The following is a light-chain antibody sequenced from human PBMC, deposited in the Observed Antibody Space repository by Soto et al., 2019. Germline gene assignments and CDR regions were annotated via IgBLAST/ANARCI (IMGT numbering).Light chain of an antibody. V-gene: IGKV3-15*01. CDR3: QPYNNWPLT. Sequence: ETVMTQSPATLSVSPGDRATLSCSASQSVSYNLAWYQQKPGQAPRLLIYDTSTRATGVPTRFSGSRSGAEFTLTINSLQSEDFAVYYCQPYNNWPLTFGGGTKVDIK. CDR1: QSVSYN. J-gene: IGKJ4*01. CDR2: DTS.